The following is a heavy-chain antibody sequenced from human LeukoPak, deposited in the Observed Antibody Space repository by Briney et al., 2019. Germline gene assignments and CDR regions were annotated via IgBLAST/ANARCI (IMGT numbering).Heavy chain of an antibody. J-gene: IGHJ4*02. Sequence: GGSLRLSCAASGFTFVTYGMHWVRQAPGKGLEWVALIWSDGTNKFYGDSVKGRFTVSRDNSKNTLYLQMDSLRADDTAVYYCAGIRRGYSGYDSYYWGQGTLVTVSS. CDR3: AGIRRGYSGYDSYY. CDR1: GFTFVTYG. V-gene: IGHV3-30*02. D-gene: IGHD5-12*01. CDR2: IWSDGTNK.